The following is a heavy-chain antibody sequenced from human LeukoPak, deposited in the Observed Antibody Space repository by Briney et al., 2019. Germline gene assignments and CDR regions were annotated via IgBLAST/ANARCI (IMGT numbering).Heavy chain of an antibody. CDR1: GYTFTSYY. Sequence: ASVKVSRKASGYTFTSYYMHWLRQAPGQGLEWMGIINPSGGSTSYAQKFQGRVTITSDTSTSTVYMELSSQRSEDTAVYYCARDLKRGGWYGEGHVCMYWGQGTLVTVSS. V-gene: IGHV1-46*01. D-gene: IGHD6-19*01. CDR3: ARDLKRGGWYGEGHVCMY. CDR2: INPSGGST. J-gene: IGHJ4*02.